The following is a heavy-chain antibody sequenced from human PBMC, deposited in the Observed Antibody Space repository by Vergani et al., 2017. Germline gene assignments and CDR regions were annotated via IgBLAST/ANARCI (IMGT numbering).Heavy chain of an antibody. CDR3: ARERQ. CDR2: IYSGGST. CDR1: GGSISSSSYY. J-gene: IGHJ4*02. Sequence: LQLQESGPGLVKPSETLSLTCTVSGGSISSSSYYWGWVRQAPGKGLEWVSVIYSGGSTYYADSVKGRFTISRDNSKNTLYLQMNSLRAEDTAVYYCARERQWGQGTLVTVSS. V-gene: IGHV3-66*01.